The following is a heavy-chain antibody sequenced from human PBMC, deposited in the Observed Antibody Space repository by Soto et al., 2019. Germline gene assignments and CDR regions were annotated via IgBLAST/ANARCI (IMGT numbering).Heavy chain of an antibody. Sequence: GGSLRLSCAVSGFTRGTYWMTWVRQAPGKGLEWVANIKQDGSEKYYVDSVKGRFTISRDNVKNSLYLQMNSLRAEDTAVYYCARNYGGIDYWGQGTLVTVSS. D-gene: IGHD1-7*01. CDR1: GFTRGTYW. CDR3: ARNYGGIDY. CDR2: IKQDGSEK. J-gene: IGHJ4*02. V-gene: IGHV3-7*03.